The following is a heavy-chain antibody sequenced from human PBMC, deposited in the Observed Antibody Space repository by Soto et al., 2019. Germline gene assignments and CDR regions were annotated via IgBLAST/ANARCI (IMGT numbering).Heavy chain of an antibody. Sequence: SSETLSLTCAVYGGSFSGYYWSWIRQPPGKGLEWIGEINHSGSTNYNPSLKSRVTISVDTSKNQFSLKLSSVTAADTAVYYCARLGYYYGSGSYNYYYYYYMDVWGKGTTVTVSS. D-gene: IGHD3-10*01. V-gene: IGHV4-34*01. CDR3: ARLGYYYGSGSYNYYYYYYMDV. CDR1: GGSFSGYY. J-gene: IGHJ6*03. CDR2: INHSGST.